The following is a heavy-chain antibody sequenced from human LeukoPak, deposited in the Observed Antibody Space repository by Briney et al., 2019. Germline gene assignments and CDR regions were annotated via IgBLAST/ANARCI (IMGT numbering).Heavy chain of an antibody. CDR3: AREGTAMGNCFDP. CDR2: IYYSGST. Sequence: PSETLSLTCTVSGGSMSSYFWSWIRQPPGKGLEWIGYIYYSGSTNYNPSLKSRVTISVDTSKNQFSLKLSSVTAADTAVYYCAREGTAMGNCFDPWGQGTLVTVSS. CDR1: GGSMSSYF. J-gene: IGHJ5*02. D-gene: IGHD5-18*01. V-gene: IGHV4-59*01.